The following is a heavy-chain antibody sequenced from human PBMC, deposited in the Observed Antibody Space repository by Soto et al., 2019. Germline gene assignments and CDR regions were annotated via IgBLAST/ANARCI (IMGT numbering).Heavy chain of an antibody. CDR1: GFTFSSYA. D-gene: IGHD3-16*01. J-gene: IGHJ6*02. CDR2: ISYDGSNK. Sequence: GGSLRLSCAASGFTFSSYAMHWVRQAPGKGLEWVAVISYDGSNKYYADSVKGRFTISRDNSKNTLYLQMNSLRAEDTAVYYCARGEGERPPGDYYYGMDVWGQGTTVTVSS. CDR3: ARGEGERPPGDYYYGMDV. V-gene: IGHV3-30-3*01.